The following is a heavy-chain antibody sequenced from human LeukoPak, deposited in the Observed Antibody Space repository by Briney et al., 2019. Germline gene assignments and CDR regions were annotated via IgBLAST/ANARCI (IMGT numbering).Heavy chain of an antibody. Sequence: ASVKVSCKASGYTFTSYYMHWVRQAPGQGLEWMGIINPSGGSTSYAQKFQGRVTMTRDTSTSTVYMELSSLRSEDTAVYYCARGDILTGYYGTGDYYGMDVWGQGTTVTVSS. V-gene: IGHV1-46*01. CDR2: INPSGGST. J-gene: IGHJ6*02. CDR1: GYTFTSYY. CDR3: ARGDILTGYYGTGDYYGMDV. D-gene: IGHD3-9*01.